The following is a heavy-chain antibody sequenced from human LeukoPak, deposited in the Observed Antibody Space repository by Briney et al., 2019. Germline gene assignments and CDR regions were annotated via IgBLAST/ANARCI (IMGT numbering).Heavy chain of an antibody. CDR3: ARALGYCSSTSCRTYYFDY. CDR2: MNPNSGNT. Sequence: GASVKVFCKASGYTFTSYDINWVRQATGQGLEWMGWMNPNSGNTGYAQKFQGRVTMTRNTSISTAYMELSSLRSEDTAVYYCARALGYCSSTSCRTYYFDYWGQGTLVTVSS. CDR1: GYTFTSYD. D-gene: IGHD2-2*01. V-gene: IGHV1-8*01. J-gene: IGHJ4*02.